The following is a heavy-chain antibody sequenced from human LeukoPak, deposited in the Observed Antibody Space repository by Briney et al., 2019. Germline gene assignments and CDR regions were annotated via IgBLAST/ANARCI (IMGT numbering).Heavy chain of an antibody. CDR3: TTSKDHYSHH. J-gene: IGHJ4*02. CDR1: GFIFSDSW. CDR2: IHQDAGEK. Sequence: GGSLRLSCAASGFIFSDSWMTWVRQSPGKGLQWVANIHQDAGEKQYVDSVRGRFTISRDNAKNSLYLQMNSLRVEDTSMYYCTTSKDHYSHHWGQGTLVTVSS. V-gene: IGHV3-7*05.